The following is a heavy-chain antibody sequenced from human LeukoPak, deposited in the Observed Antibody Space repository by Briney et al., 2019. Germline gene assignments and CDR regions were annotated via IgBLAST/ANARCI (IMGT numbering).Heavy chain of an antibody. D-gene: IGHD2-2*01. J-gene: IGHJ6*02. CDR3: ARRVPADIHYSYYGMDV. CDR1: GGSFSGYY. CDR2: INHSGST. V-gene: IGHV4-34*01. Sequence: SETLSLTCAVYGGSFSGYYWSWIRQPPGKGLEWIGEINHSGSTNYNPSLKSRVTISVDTSKNQFSLKLSSVTAADTAVYYCARRVPADIHYSYYGMDVWGQGTTVTVSS.